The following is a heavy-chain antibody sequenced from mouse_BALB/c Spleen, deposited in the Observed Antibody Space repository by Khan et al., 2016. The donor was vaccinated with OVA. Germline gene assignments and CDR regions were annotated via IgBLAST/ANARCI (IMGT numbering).Heavy chain of an antibody. D-gene: IGHD2-3*01. Sequence: QVQLQQPGPELVRPGVSVKISCKGSGYTFTDYAMHWVKQSHAKSLEWIGLISTYSGNTNYKQKFKGKATMTVDKSSSTAYMELARLTSEDSAIYYWTEPAYDGYYAYWGQGTTLTVSA. CDR2: ISTYSGNT. J-gene: IGHJ2*01. CDR3: TEPAYDGYYAY. CDR1: GYTFTDYA. V-gene: IGHV1S137*01.